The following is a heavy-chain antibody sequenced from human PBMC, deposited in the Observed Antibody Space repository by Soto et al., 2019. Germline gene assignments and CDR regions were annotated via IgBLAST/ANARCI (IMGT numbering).Heavy chain of an antibody. CDR1: GFTFSNAW. V-gene: IGHV3-15*07. D-gene: IGHD1-7*01. Sequence: GGSLRLSCTASGFTFSNAWMNWVRQAPGKGLEWVGRIKSKTDGGTTDYAAPVKGRFTISRDDSKNTLYLQMNSLKTEDTAVYYCTSKLELPYYYYYGMDVWGQGTTVTVSS. CDR2: IKSKTDGGTT. CDR3: TSKLELPYYYYYGMDV. J-gene: IGHJ6*02.